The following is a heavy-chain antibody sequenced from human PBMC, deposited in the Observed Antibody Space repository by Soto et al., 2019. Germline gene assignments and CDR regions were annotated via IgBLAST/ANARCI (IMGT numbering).Heavy chain of an antibody. Sequence: ASVKVSCKASEYTFTSHYIYWVRQAPGEGLEWMGLINHSDYSTLYARNFQGRVTMTRDTSTSTVYMELRSLRFEDTAVYYCSRRSMYGDYDSWGQGTLVTVSS. CDR2: INHSDYST. J-gene: IGHJ5*01. V-gene: IGHV1-46*03. CDR1: EYTFTSHY. D-gene: IGHD4-17*01. CDR3: SRRSMYGDYDS.